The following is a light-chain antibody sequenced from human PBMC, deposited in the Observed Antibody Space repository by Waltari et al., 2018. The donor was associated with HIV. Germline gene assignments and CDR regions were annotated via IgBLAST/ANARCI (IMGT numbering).Light chain of an antibody. CDR1: QTVLYTSNTKNY. CDR2: WSS. CDR3: QQYFSTPGT. V-gene: IGKV4-1*01. J-gene: IGKJ1*01. Sequence: DIVMTQSPDSLAASLGERATINCKSNQTVLYTSNTKNYLAWYQQKPGQPPKLLIYWSSTRESGVPDRFSGSGSGTDFTLTIRSLQAEDVAVYYCQQYFSTPGTFGQGTKVEIK.